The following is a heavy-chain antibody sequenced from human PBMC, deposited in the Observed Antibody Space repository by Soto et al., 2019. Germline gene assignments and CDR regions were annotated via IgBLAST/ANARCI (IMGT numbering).Heavy chain of an antibody. V-gene: IGHV3-23*01. Sequence: GSLRLSCSASGFTFSSCAMTCDLQPPGLGLQWVSAISDSGGSTSYADSVSRRFTISRDNSKNTLYLQLNSLGAEDTAVYYCAKDKPAAGSQWLVPIWGRGTLVTVSS. CDR2: ISDSGGST. CDR3: AKDKPAAGSQWLVPI. D-gene: IGHD6-19*01. J-gene: IGHJ4*02. CDR1: GFTFSSCA.